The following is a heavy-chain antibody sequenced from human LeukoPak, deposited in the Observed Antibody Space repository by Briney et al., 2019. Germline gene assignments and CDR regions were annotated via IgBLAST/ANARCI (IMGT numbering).Heavy chain of an antibody. CDR2: IYYSGST. V-gene: IGHV4-39*02. Sequence: PSETLSLTCTVSGGSISSSSYYWGWIRQPPGKGLEWIGSIYYSGSTYYNPSLKSRVTISVDTSKNQFSLKLSSVTAADTAVYYCARDQPEFYYDSSGYYSGGFDYWSQGTLVAVSS. J-gene: IGHJ4*02. CDR1: GGSISSSSYY. CDR3: ARDQPEFYYDSSGYYSGGFDY. D-gene: IGHD3-22*01.